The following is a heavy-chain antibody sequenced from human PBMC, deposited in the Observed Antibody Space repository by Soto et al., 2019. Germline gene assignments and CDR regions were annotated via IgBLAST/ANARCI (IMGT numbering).Heavy chain of an antibody. J-gene: IGHJ4*02. Sequence: ASVKGTWTAAGFTFTCYYLHWLRPVTGTRLEWMGGIYSNRDDTNFAQKFQDRVTMNRDKSMNTVYMELSRLTSDEMTVTYWVRDQRSYGERPCDCWDKGTLVTVAS. CDR2: IYSNRDDT. V-gene: IGHV1-2*02. D-gene: IGHD3-16*01. CDR1: GFTFTCYY. CDR3: VRDQRSYGERPCDC.